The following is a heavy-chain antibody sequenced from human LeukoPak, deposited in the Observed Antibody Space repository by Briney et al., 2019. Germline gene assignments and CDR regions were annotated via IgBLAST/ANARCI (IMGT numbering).Heavy chain of an antibody. J-gene: IGHJ4*02. Sequence: GGSLRLSCAASGFSFSSLSMYWVRQAPGKGLEWVSSISSRSTDISYADSLKGRFTISRDNAKNSLYLQMNSLRAEDTAVYYCARPYDYDTTGPSSYWGQGTLVTVSS. CDR3: ARPYDYDTTGPSSY. D-gene: IGHD3-22*01. CDR2: ISSRSTDI. CDR1: GFSFSSLS. V-gene: IGHV3-21*06.